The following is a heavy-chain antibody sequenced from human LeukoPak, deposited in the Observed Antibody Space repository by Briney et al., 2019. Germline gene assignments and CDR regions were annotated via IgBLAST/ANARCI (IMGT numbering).Heavy chain of an antibody. Sequence: GRSLRLSCAASGFTFDDYAMHWVRQAPGKGLEWVSGISWNSGSIGYADSVKGRFTISRDNAKNSLYLQMNSLRAEDIALYYCAKDIGPDIVATILGFDYWGQGTLVTVSS. CDR2: ISWNSGSI. CDR1: GFTFDDYA. D-gene: IGHD5-12*01. CDR3: AKDIGPDIVATILGFDY. V-gene: IGHV3-9*03. J-gene: IGHJ4*02.